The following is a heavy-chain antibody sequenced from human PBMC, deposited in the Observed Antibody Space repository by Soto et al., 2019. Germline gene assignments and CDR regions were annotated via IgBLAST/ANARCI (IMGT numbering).Heavy chain of an antibody. D-gene: IGHD1-26*01. V-gene: IGHV3-23*01. CDR2: ISDSHGTT. CDR3: VKNQWELLN. J-gene: IGHJ4*02. Sequence: GGSLRLSCAASGFTFSTYGMSWVRQAPGKGLEWVSSISDSHGTTCYTDSVKGRFTISRDNSKNTLYLHMNSLRAEDTAVYYCVKNQWELLNWGQGALVTVSS. CDR1: GFTFSTYG.